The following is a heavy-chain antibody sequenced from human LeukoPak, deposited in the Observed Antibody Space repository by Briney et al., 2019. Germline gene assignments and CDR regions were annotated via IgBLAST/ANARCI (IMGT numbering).Heavy chain of an antibody. D-gene: IGHD3-3*01. CDR3: AKDSDFWSGSHIDY. CDR1: GFTFSSYA. V-gene: IGHV3-23*01. Sequence: GGSLRLSCAASGFTFSSYAMSWVRQAPGKGLEWVSAISGSGGSTYYADSVKGRFTISRDNSKSTLYLQMNSLRAEDTAVYYCAKDSDFWSGSHIDYWGQGTLVTVSS. J-gene: IGHJ4*02. CDR2: ISGSGGST.